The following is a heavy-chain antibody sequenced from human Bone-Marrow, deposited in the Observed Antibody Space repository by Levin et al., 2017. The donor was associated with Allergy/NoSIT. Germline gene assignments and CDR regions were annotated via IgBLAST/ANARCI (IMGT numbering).Heavy chain of an antibody. Sequence: SETLSLTCGVSDDSISSSNWWTWVRPPPGTGLEWIGEIYHSGSTNYNPSLKSRVTISVEKSKNQFSLKLSSVTAADTAVYYCARRNVLAPGEDWFDPWGQGTLVTVSS. D-gene: IGHD7-27*01. J-gene: IGHJ5*02. CDR2: IYHSGST. CDR3: ARRNVLAPGEDWFDP. V-gene: IGHV4-4*02. CDR1: DDSISSSNW.